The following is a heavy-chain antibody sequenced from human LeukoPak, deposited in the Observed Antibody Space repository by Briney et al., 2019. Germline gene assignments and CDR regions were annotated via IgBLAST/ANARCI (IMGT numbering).Heavy chain of an antibody. D-gene: IGHD3-22*01. J-gene: IGHJ4*02. CDR2: VSYDGSNK. Sequence: GGSLRLSCAASGFTFSNYAMQWVRQAPGKGLEWVAVVSYDGSNKYYADSVKGRFTISRDNSKNTLYLQMNSLRAEDTAVYHCARGAVYDSSGFPLDYWGQGTLVTVSS. V-gene: IGHV3-30-3*01. CDR3: ARGAVYDSSGFPLDY. CDR1: GFTFSNYA.